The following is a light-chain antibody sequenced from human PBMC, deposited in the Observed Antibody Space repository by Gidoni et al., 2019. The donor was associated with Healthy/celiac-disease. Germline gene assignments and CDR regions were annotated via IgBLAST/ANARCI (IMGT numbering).Light chain of an antibody. J-gene: IGKJ1*01. CDR3: QQYNNWPPWT. V-gene: IGKV3-15*01. Sequence: EIVMTQSPATLSVSPRERATLSCRASQSVSSNLAWYQQKPGQAPRLLIYGASTRATGIPARFSGSGSGTEFTLTISSLQSEDFAVYYCQQYNNWPPWTFXQXTKVXIK. CDR1: QSVSSN. CDR2: GAS.